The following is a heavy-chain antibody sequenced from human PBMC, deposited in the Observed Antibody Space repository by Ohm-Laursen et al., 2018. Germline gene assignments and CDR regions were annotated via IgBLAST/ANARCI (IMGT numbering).Heavy chain of an antibody. CDR1: GFTFSNYA. V-gene: IGHV3-23*01. CDR2: ITDSGGST. J-gene: IGHJ6*02. CDR3: ARDTVPAALYYYYYYGMDV. D-gene: IGHD2-2*01. Sequence: SLRLSCAASGFTFSNYAMYWVRQAPGKGLEWVSAITDSGGSTFYADSVKGRFTISRDNSKNMLYLQMNSLRAEDTAVYYCARDTVPAALYYYYYYGMDVWGQGTTVTVSS.